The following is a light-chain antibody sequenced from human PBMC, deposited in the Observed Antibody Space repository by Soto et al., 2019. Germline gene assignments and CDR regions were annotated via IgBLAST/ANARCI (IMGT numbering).Light chain of an antibody. Sequence: DLVMTQSPLSLPVTPGEPASISCRSSQSLLHSNGYNYLDWYLQKPGQSPQLLIYLSSYRASGVPDRFSGSGSGTDLTLKISRVEAEDVGVYYCMQALQTQLTFGGGTKVEIK. V-gene: IGKV2-28*01. CDR2: LSS. J-gene: IGKJ4*01. CDR1: QSLLHSNGYNY. CDR3: MQALQTQLT.